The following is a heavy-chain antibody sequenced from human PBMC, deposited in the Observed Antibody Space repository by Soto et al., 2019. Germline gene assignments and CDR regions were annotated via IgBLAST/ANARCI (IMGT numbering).Heavy chain of an antibody. J-gene: IGHJ4*02. CDR3: ARDLGVYANPWDKSNY. CDR2: ITKVGVEK. V-gene: IGHV3-30*04. D-gene: IGHD5-12*01. CDR1: GFKFSDFA. Sequence: QVQLVESGGGVVQPGSSLRLSCAASGFKFSDFAMHWVRQAPGKGLEWVAVITKVGVEKFYVDSVKGRFSISRDDSHSTVFLQMNRMRPDDTGVYYGARDLGVYANPWDKSNYWGQGTLVNVSS.